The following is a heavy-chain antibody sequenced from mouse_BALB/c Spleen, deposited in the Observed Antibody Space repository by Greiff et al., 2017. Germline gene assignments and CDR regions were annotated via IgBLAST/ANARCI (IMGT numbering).Heavy chain of an antibody. CDR3: ARGENRDSWFAY. Sequence: DVMLVESGGGLVKPGGSLKLSCAASGFTFSDYYMYWVRQTPEKRLEWVATISDGGSYTYYPDSVKGRFTISRDNAKNNLYLQMSSLKSEDTAMYYCARGENRDSWFAYWGQGTLVTVSA. CDR2: ISDGGSYT. D-gene: IGHD2-14*01. V-gene: IGHV5-4*02. CDR1: GFTFSDYY. J-gene: IGHJ3*01.